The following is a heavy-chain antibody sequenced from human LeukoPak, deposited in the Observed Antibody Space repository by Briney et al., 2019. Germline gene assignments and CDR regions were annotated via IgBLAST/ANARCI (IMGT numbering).Heavy chain of an antibody. Sequence: GGSLRLSCAASGFTFSNYGMHWVRQAPGKGLEWVAFIRSDGINKYHADSVKGRFTISRDNSKNTLYLQMNSLRAEDTAVYYCAKDKGFGVTPLRFDYWGQGTLVTVSS. CDR2: IRSDGINK. CDR3: AKDKGFGVTPLRFDY. J-gene: IGHJ4*02. V-gene: IGHV3-30*02. D-gene: IGHD3-10*01. CDR1: GFTFSNYG.